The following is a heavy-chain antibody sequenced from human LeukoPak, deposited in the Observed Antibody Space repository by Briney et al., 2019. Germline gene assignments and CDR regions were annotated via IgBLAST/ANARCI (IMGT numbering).Heavy chain of an antibody. CDR1: GGTFSSYA. CDR3: ARVVVVAATTTWDYYYYMDV. J-gene: IGHJ6*03. D-gene: IGHD2-15*01. Sequence: SVKVSCKASGGTFSSYAISWVRQAPGQGLEWMGGIIPIFGTANYAQKFQGRVTITTDESTSTAYMELSSLRSEDTAVYYCARVVVVAATTTWDYYYYMDVWGKGTTVTVSS. CDR2: IIPIFGTA. V-gene: IGHV1-69*05.